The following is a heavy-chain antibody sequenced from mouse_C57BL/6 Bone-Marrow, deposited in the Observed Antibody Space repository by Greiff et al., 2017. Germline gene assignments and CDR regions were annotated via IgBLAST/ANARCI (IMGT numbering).Heavy chain of an antibody. Sequence: QVQLQQPGAELVKPGASVKMSCKASGYTFTSYWITWVKQRPGQGLEWIGDIYPGSGSTNYNEKFKSKATLTVDTSSSTAYMQLSSLTSEDSAVYYCARSLITTVVADWYIDDWGTGTSVTVSS. J-gene: IGHJ1*03. D-gene: IGHD1-1*01. CDR3: ARSLITTVVADWYIDD. CDR1: GYTFTSYW. V-gene: IGHV1-55*01. CDR2: IYPGSGST.